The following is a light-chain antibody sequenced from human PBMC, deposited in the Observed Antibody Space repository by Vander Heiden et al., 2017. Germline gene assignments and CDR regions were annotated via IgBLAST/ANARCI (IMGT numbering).Light chain of an antibody. CDR2: RDS. J-gene: IGLJ2*01. CDR1: SSNIGSNY. Sequence: QSVLTQPPSASGTPGQRVTISCSGNSSNIGSNYVYWYRQIPGTAPKFLIYRDSQRPSGVPDRFSASKSATSAALAISGLRSEDEATYYCSAWDDSLNGVFFGGGTKVTVL. CDR3: SAWDDSLNGVF. V-gene: IGLV1-47*01.